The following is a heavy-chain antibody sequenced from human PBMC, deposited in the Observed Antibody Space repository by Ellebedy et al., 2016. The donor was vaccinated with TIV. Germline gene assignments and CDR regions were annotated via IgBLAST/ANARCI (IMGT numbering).Heavy chain of an antibody. D-gene: IGHD6-6*01. CDR2: ISGSGGST. J-gene: IGHJ3*02. Sequence: GESLKISCAASGFSFGSYWMLWVRQAPGKGLEWVSVISGSGGSTYYADSVKGRFTISRDNAKNSLYLQMNSLRAEDTAVYYCARARRASIAARIGAFDIWGQGTMVTVSS. CDR1: GFSFGSYW. V-gene: IGHV3-23*01. CDR3: ARARRASIAARIGAFDI.